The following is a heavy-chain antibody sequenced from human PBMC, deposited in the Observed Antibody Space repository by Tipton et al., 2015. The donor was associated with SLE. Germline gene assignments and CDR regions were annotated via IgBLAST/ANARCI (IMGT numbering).Heavy chain of an antibody. Sequence: QSGAEVKEPGASVKVACKTSGYRFSDSTIHWLRQAPGQGLEHMGVIDPTGVYVVYPQGFGDRLTMTRDTSTTTVYMQLSSLISDDTAVYYCARDEGQWPLESWGQGTLVTVSS. J-gene: IGHJ4*02. V-gene: IGHV1-46*01. D-gene: IGHD6-19*01. CDR3: ARDEGQWPLES. CDR1: GYRFSDST. CDR2: IDPTGVYV.